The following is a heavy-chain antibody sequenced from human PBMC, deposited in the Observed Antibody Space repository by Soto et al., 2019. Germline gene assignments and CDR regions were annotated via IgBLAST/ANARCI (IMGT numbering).Heavy chain of an antibody. CDR3: AKGSAFECKGAICYPFDH. CDR2: ISPRGDNI. V-gene: IGHV3-23*01. D-gene: IGHD3-10*01. Sequence: GGSLRLSCVASGFSLANFPMNWVRQTPGKGLEWISYISPRGDNIYYADSVKGRFTISRDNSKNTVYLEMNSLRADDTAEYFCAKGSAFECKGAICYPFDHWGRGTLVTVSS. J-gene: IGHJ4*02. CDR1: GFSLANFP.